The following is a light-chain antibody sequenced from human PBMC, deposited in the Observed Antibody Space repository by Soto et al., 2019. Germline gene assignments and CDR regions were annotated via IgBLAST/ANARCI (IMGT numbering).Light chain of an antibody. CDR2: RNS. CDR1: SSNIGSNY. V-gene: IGLV1-47*01. Sequence: QLVLTQPPSASGTPGQRVTISCSGSSSNIGSNYVHWYQQFPGTAPKLLIYRNSQRPSGVPDRFSGSKSGTSASLAINGLRSEDEADYFCATWDDSLSGVFGGGTKLTVL. CDR3: ATWDDSLSGV. J-gene: IGLJ3*02.